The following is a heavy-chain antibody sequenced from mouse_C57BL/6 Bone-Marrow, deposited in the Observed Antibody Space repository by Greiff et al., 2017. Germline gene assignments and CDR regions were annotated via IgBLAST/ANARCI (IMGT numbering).Heavy chain of an antibody. Sequence: EVQGVESGGGLVQPKGSLKLSCAASGFSFNTYAMNWVRQAPGKGLEWVARIRSKSNNYATYYADSVKDRFTISRDDSESMLYLQMNSLKTEDTAMYYCVRRVVDYWGQGTSATVSS. CDR2: IRSKSNNYAT. CDR3: VRRVVDY. CDR1: GFSFNTYA. D-gene: IGHD1-3*01. V-gene: IGHV10-1*01. J-gene: IGHJ4*01.